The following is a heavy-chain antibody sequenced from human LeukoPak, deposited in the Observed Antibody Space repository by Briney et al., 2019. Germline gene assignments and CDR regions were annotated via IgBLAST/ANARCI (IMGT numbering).Heavy chain of an antibody. V-gene: IGHV1-24*01. J-gene: IGHJ4*02. Sequence: ASVKVSCKVSGYTLTELSMHWVRQAPGKGLEWMGGFDPEDGETIYAQKFQGRVTMTEDTSTDAAYMELSSLRSEDTAAYYCATDPGYCSSTSCPGALRYWGQGTLVTVSS. CDR1: GYTLTELS. D-gene: IGHD2-2*01. CDR2: FDPEDGET. CDR3: ATDPGYCSSTSCPGALRY.